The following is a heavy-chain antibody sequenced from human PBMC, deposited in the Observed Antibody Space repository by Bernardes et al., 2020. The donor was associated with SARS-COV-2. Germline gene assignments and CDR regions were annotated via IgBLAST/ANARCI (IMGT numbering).Heavy chain of an antibody. CDR2: ISSSSSYI. CDR1: GFTFSSYS. J-gene: IGHJ5*02. D-gene: IGHD4-17*01. CDR3: ARELKGYILSTVTTWRASNWFDP. Sequence: GGSLRLSCAASGFTFSSYSMNWVRQAPGKGLEWVSSISSSSSYIYYADSVKGRFTISRDNAKNSLYLQMNSLRAEDTAVYYCARELKGYILSTVTTWRASNWFDPWGQGTLVTGSS. V-gene: IGHV3-21*01.